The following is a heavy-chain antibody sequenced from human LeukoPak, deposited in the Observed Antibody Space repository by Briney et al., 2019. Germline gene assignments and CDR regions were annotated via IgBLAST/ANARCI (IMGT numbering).Heavy chain of an antibody. CDR1: GGSFSGYY. J-gene: IGHJ5*02. CDR3: ARATPPYNWNVNWFDP. CDR2: IYYSGST. Sequence: MASGTLSLTCAVYGGSFSGYYWGWIRQPPGKGLEWIGSIYYSGSTYYNPSLKSRVTISVDTSKNQFSLKLSSVTAADTAVYYCARATPPYNWNVNWFDPWGQGTLVTVSS. D-gene: IGHD1-1*01. V-gene: IGHV4-34*01.